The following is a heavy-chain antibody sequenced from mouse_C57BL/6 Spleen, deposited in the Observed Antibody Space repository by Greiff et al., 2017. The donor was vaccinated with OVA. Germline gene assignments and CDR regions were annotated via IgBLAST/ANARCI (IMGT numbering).Heavy chain of an antibody. V-gene: IGHV1-19*01. CDR1: GYTFTDYY. J-gene: IGHJ2*01. CDR3: AREGLRDYDY. Sequence: VQLQQSGPVLVKPGASVKMSCKASGYTFTDYYMNWVKQSHGKSLEWIGVINPYNGGTSYNQKFKGKATLTVDKSSSTAYMELNSLTSEDSAVYYCAREGLRDYDYWGQGTTLTVSS. D-gene: IGHD3-1*01. CDR2: INPYNGGT.